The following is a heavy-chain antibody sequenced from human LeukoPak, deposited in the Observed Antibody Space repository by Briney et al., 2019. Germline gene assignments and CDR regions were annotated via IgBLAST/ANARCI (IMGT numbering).Heavy chain of an antibody. V-gene: IGHV4-59*01. CDR2: IYYSGST. CDR1: GGSISSYY. CDR3: ARAGIAVAGTNWFDP. D-gene: IGHD6-19*01. Sequence: SETLSLTCTVSGGSISSYYWSWIRQPPGKGLEWIGYIYYSGSTNYNPSLKSRATISVDTSKNQFSLKLSSVTAADTAVYYCARAGIAVAGTNWFDPWGQGTLVTVSS. J-gene: IGHJ5*02.